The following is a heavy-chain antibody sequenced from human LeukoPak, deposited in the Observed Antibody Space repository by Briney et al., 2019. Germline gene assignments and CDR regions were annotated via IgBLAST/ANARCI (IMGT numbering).Heavy chain of an antibody. V-gene: IGHV3-21*01. J-gene: IGHJ4*02. CDR1: GFTFSSYS. CDR3: ARITYGDYGPGY. CDR2: ISSSGSYI. Sequence: GGSLRLSCAASGFTFSSYSMNWVRQAPGKGLEWVSSISSSGSYIYYADSVKGRFTISRDNAKNSLYLQMNSLRAEDTAVYYCARITYGDYGPGYWGQGTLVTVSS. D-gene: IGHD4-17*01.